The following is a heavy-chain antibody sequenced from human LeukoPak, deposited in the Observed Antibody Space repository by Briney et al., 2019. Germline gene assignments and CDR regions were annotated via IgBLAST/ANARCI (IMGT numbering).Heavy chain of an antibody. CDR3: AKDSEMATILPAKFDY. CDR2: ISGSGGST. Sequence: GGSLRLSCAASGFTFSSYAMNWVRQAPGKGLEWVSVISGSGGSTYYADSVKGWFTISRDNSKNTLYLQMNSLRAEDTAVYYCAKDSEMATILPAKFDYWGQGTLVTVSS. J-gene: IGHJ4*02. V-gene: IGHV3-23*01. CDR1: GFTFSSYA. D-gene: IGHD5-12*01.